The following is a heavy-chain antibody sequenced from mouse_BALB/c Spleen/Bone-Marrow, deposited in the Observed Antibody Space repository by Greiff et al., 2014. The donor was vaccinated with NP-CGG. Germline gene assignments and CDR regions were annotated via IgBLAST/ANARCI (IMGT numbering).Heavy chain of an antibody. CDR2: ISSGSSTT. CDR3: ARSRIRGYYFDY. CDR1: GFIFSSFG. Sequence: EVQGVESGGGLVQPGGSRKLSCAASGFIFSSFGMHWVRQAPEKGLEWVAYISSGSSTTYYADTLKGRFTISRDNPKNTLFLQMTSLRTEDTAMYYGARSRIRGYYFDYWGQGTTLTVSS. J-gene: IGHJ2*01. V-gene: IGHV5-17*02.